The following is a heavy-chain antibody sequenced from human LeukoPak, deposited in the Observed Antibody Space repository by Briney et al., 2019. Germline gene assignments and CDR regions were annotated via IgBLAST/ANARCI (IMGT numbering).Heavy chain of an antibody. J-gene: IGHJ5*02. Sequence: GASVKVSCKASGGTFSSYAISWVRQAPGQGLEWMGGIIPIFGTANYAQRFQGRVTITADESTSTAYMELRSLRSDDTAVYYCARDEFEDRSSSSWYRGDWFDPWGQGTLVTVSS. CDR1: GGTFSSYA. D-gene: IGHD6-13*01. CDR2: IIPIFGTA. V-gene: IGHV1-69*13. CDR3: ARDEFEDRSSSSWYRGDWFDP.